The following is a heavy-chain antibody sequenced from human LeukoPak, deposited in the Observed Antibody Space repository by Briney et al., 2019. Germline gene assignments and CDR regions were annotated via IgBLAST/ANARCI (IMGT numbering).Heavy chain of an antibody. D-gene: IGHD3-3*01. J-gene: IGHJ5*02. CDR1: GGTFSSYA. CDR2: IIPIFGRT. Sequence: GASVKVSCKASGGTFSSYATSWVRQAPGQGLEWMGGIIPIFGRTNYAQKFQSRVTITADESTSTAYMELNSLRSEDTAMYYCASAHYDFWSGECTWGQGTLVTVSS. CDR3: ASAHYDFWSGECT. V-gene: IGHV1-69*13.